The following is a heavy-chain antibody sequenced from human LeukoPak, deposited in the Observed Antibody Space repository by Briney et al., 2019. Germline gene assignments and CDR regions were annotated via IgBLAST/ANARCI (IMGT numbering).Heavy chain of an antibody. J-gene: IGHJ4*02. CDR1: GGSFSGYY. D-gene: IGHD3-3*02. V-gene: IGHV4-34*01. CDR3: ARSKRPHFWCGYSGPFDY. CDR2: INHSGST. Sequence: SETLSLTCAVYGGSFSGYYWSWIRLPPGKGLECIGEINHSGSTNYNPSLKSRVSISVDTSKNQFSLKLSSVTAADTAVYYCARSKRPHFWCGYSGPFDYWGQGTLVTVSS.